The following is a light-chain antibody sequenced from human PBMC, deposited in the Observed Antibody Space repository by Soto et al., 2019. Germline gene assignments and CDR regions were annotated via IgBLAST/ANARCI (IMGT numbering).Light chain of an antibody. V-gene: IGLV2-11*01. CDR2: DVT. CDR3: ATWDDSLNVV. Sequence: QSVLTQPRSVSGSPGQSVTISCTGTSSDVGNYNYVSWYQQHPGKAPKVMIYDVTKRPSGVPDRFSGSKSGITASLTISGLQADDEADYYCATWDDSLNVVFGGGTKLTV. CDR1: SSDVGNYNY. J-gene: IGLJ2*01.